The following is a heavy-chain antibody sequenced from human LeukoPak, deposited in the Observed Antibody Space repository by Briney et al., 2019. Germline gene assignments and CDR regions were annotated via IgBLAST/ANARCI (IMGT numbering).Heavy chain of an antibody. CDR3: AKDMGDGDYDY. J-gene: IGHJ4*02. V-gene: IGHV3-23*01. D-gene: IGHD4-17*01. Sequence: GRSMRLSCAASGFTFSSYAMSWVRQAPGKGLEWVSAISGSGGSTYYADSVKGRFTISRDNSKNTLYLQMNSLRAEDTAVYYCAKDMGDGDYDYWGQGTLVTVSS. CDR2: ISGSGGST. CDR1: GFTFSSYA.